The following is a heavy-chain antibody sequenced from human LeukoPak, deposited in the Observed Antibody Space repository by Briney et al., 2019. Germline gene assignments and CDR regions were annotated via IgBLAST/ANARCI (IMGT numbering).Heavy chain of an antibody. D-gene: IGHD2-15*01. Sequence: ASVKVSCTASGYTFTSYYMHWVRQAPGQGLEWMGIINPSGGSTSHAQKFQGRVTMTRDTSTSTVYMELGRLRSEDTAVYYCARARASGRSGFDYWGQGTLVTVSS. CDR3: ARARASGRSGFDY. J-gene: IGHJ4*02. CDR2: INPSGGST. CDR1: GYTFTSYY. V-gene: IGHV1-46*01.